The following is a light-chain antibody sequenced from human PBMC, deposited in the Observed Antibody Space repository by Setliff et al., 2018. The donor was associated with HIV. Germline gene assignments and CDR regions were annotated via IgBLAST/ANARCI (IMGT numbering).Light chain of an antibody. CDR1: SSDVGGYNY. CDR3: CSYAGSYTVQ. CDR2: DVS. V-gene: IGLV2-11*01. Sequence: QSALTQPRSVSGSPGQSVTMSCTGTSSDVGGYNYVSWYQQHPGKAPKLMIYDVSKRPSGVPDRFSGSKSGNTAFLTISGLQGKDEADYYCCSYAGSYTVQFGGGTKVTVL. J-gene: IGLJ2*01.